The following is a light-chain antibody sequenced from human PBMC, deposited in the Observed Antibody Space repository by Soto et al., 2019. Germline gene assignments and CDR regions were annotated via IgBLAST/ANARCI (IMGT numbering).Light chain of an antibody. CDR3: QQYGSSPYT. CDR1: QSFSSTY. Sequence: EIVLTQSPATLTLSPGERATLSCGASQSFSSTYLAWYQQKPGLAPRHLIYHASSRATGIPDRFSGSGSGTDFTLTISRLEPEDFAVYYCQQYGSSPYTFGQGTKLEIK. CDR2: HAS. J-gene: IGKJ2*01. V-gene: IGKV3D-20*01.